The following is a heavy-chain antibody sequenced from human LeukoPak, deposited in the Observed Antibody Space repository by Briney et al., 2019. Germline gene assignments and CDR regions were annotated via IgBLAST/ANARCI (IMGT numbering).Heavy chain of an antibody. CDR2: ISYDGSNK. CDR1: GFTFSSYG. J-gene: IGHJ4*02. D-gene: IGHD1-26*01. CDR3: AKDYRSYGGPYYFDY. V-gene: IGHV3-30*18. Sequence: AGRSLRLSCAASGFTFSSYGMHWVRQAPGKGLEWVAVISYDGSNKYYADSVKGRFTISRDNSKNTLYLQMNSLRAEDTAVYYCAKDYRSYGGPYYFDYWGQGTLVTVSS.